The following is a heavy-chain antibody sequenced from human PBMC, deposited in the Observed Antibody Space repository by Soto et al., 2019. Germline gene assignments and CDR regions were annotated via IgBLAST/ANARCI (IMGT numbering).Heavy chain of an antibody. V-gene: IGHV1-69*13. CDR3: ARDPNYYGSGDLDY. Sequence: SVKVSCKASGGTFSSYAISWVRQAPGQGLEWMGGIIPIFGTANYAQKFQGRVTITADESTSTAYMELSSLRSEDTAVYYCARDPNYYGSGDLDYWGQGTLVTVSS. D-gene: IGHD3-10*01. CDR1: GGTFSSYA. J-gene: IGHJ4*02. CDR2: IIPIFGTA.